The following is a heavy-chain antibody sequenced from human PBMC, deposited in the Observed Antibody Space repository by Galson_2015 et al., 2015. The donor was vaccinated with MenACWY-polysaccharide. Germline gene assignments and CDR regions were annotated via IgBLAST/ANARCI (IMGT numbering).Heavy chain of an antibody. CDR2: IKSKTDGGTT. V-gene: IGHV3-15*01. CDR3: TTDFAQLWFIADRDAFDI. Sequence: SLRLSCAASGFTFSSYAMHWVRQAPGKGLEWVGRIKSKTDGGTTDYAAPVKGRFTISRDDSKNTLYLQMNSLKTEDTAVYYCTTDFAQLWFIADRDAFDIWGQGTMVTVSS. J-gene: IGHJ3*02. D-gene: IGHD5-18*01. CDR1: GFTFSSYA.